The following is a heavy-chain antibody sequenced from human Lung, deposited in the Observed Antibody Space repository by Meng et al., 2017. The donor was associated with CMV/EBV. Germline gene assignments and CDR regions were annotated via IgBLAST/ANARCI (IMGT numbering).Heavy chain of an antibody. Sequence: GSRYSCVSYRIGWLRQMPGKGLEWMGIIYPVDSDTRYSPSFQGQVTISADKSISTAYLQWSSLKASDTAMYFWARLDCTPTSCYLDSWGQGTLVTVSS. CDR3: ARLDCTPTSCYLDS. J-gene: IGHJ5*01. V-gene: IGHV5-51*01. CDR1: RYSCVSYR. D-gene: IGHD2-2*01. CDR2: IYPVDSDT.